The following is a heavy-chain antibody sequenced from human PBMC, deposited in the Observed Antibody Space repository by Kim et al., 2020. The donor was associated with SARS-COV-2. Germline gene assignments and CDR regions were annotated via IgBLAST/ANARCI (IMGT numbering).Heavy chain of an antibody. D-gene: IGHD6-13*01. Sequence: GRFPISRDNSKNTLYLQRNSLRAEDTAVYYCARALGIAAAGINYYYGMDVWGQGTTVTVSS. CDR3: ARALGIAAAGINYYYGMDV. V-gene: IGHV3-53*01. J-gene: IGHJ6*02.